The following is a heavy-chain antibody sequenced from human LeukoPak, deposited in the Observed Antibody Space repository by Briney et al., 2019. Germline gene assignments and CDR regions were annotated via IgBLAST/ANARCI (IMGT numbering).Heavy chain of an antibody. J-gene: IGHJ4*02. CDR2: MNPNSANT. CDR3: ARGEYSWSYYYFAY. V-gene: IGHV1-8*01. Sequence: VGSVTVSCKASGYTFTSYDTNWVRQAPGQGLEWMGWMNPNSANTDYAQTFQGRVTITRNTSISTSYMELNSLTSEDPGVSYCARGEYSWSYYYFAYWGQGTLVTVSS. CDR1: GYTFTSYD. D-gene: IGHD1-26*01.